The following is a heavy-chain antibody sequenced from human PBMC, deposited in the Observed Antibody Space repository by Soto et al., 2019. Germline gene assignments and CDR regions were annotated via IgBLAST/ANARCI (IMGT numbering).Heavy chain of an antibody. Sequence: PGGSLRLSCAASGFTFSNYAMSWVRQAPGKGLEWVSAISGSGGSTYYADSVKGRFTISRDNSKNTLYLQMNSLRAEDTAVYYCASSPFYSNYYFDYWGQGTLVTVSS. D-gene: IGHD4-4*01. V-gene: IGHV3-23*01. CDR3: ASSPFYSNYYFDY. CDR2: ISGSGGST. J-gene: IGHJ4*02. CDR1: GFTFSNYA.